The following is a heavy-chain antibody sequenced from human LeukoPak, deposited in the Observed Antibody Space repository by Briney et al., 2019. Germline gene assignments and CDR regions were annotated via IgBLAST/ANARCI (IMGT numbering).Heavy chain of an antibody. V-gene: IGHV4-34*01. D-gene: IGHD5-18*01. Sequence: SETLSLTCAVYGGSFSGYYWSWIRQPPGKGLEWIGEINHSGSTNYNPSLKSRVTISVDTSKNQFSLKLSSVTAADTAVYYCARARGYSYGYYFDYWGQGTLVTVPS. CDR1: GGSFSGYY. CDR2: INHSGST. J-gene: IGHJ4*02. CDR3: ARARGYSYGYYFDY.